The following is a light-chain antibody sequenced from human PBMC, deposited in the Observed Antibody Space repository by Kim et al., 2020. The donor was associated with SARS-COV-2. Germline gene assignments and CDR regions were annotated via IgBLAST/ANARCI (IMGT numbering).Light chain of an antibody. Sequence: IQLTQSPSSVSASVGDRVTITCRASQDINTWLGWYQQKPGKAPKLLIYGASNLQSGVPSRFSGSGSGTDFTLTISRLQPDDCATYYCQQANSFPPGTFGQGTKVDIK. V-gene: IGKV1-12*01. CDR1: QDINTW. CDR3: QQANSFPPGT. J-gene: IGKJ1*01. CDR2: GAS.